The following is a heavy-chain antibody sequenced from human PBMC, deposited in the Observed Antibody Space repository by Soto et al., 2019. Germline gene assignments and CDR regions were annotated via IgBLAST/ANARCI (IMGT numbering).Heavy chain of an antibody. Sequence: SETLSLTCAVYAETFTGYYWSWIRQSPGKGLEWIGEIDHTGGTRYSPSFQGQVIISADKSTSTACLQWSSLKASDTAMYYCARLTVAGAGPDFEFWGQGTLVTVSS. CDR2: IDHTGGT. V-gene: IGHV4-34*01. CDR3: ARLTVAGAGPDFEF. J-gene: IGHJ4*02. CDR1: AETFTGYY. D-gene: IGHD6-19*01.